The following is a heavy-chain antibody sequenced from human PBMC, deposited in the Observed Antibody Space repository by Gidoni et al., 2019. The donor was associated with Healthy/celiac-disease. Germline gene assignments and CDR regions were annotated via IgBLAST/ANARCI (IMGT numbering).Heavy chain of an antibody. CDR3: ARLVVYAPFDY. D-gene: IGHD2-8*02. J-gene: IGHJ4*02. Sequence: GLEWIGSIYYSGSTYYNPSLKSRVTISVDTSKNQFSLKLSSVTAADTAVYYCARLVVYAPFDYWGQGTLVTVSS. V-gene: IGHV4-39*01. CDR2: IYYSGST.